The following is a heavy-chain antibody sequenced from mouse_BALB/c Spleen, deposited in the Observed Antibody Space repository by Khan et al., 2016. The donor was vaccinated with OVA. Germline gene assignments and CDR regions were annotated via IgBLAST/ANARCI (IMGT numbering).Heavy chain of an antibody. CDR3: ARGGYGGFAY. Sequence: QVQLQQSGAELVKPGASVKLSCKASGYTFTSYDINWVRQRPEQGLEWIGWMFPGDGSTKYNENFKGKATLTTDKSSSTAYMQLSRLTSEASGAYCCARGGYGGFAYWGQGTLVTVSA. J-gene: IGHJ3*01. V-gene: IGHV1-85*01. CDR1: GYTFTSYD. CDR2: MFPGDGST. D-gene: IGHD2-14*01.